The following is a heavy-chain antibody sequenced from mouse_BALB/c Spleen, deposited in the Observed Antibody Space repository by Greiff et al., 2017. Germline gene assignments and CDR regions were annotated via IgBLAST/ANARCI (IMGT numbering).Heavy chain of an antibody. CDR2: IDPENGDT. CDR3: NVPHYYGYDAMDY. CDR1: GFNIKDYY. Sequence: VQLQQSGAELVRPGASVKLSCTASGFNIKDYYMHWVKQRPEQGLEWIGWIDPENGDTEYAPKFQGKATMTADTSSNTAYLQLSSLTSEDTAVYYCNVPHYYGYDAMDYWGQGTSVTVSA. J-gene: IGHJ4*01. D-gene: IGHD1-2*01. V-gene: IGHV14-4*02.